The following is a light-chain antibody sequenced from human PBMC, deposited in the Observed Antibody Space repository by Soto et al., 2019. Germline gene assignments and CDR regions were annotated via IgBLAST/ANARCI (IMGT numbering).Light chain of an antibody. Sequence: QSALTQPASVSGSPGQSITISCTGTSSDIGHYNYVSWYQQHPGKAPKLMIYEVSNRPSGVSNRFSGSKSGNTASLTISGLQAEDEADYYCSSYTSSSTLYVFGTGTKLTVL. CDR2: EVS. V-gene: IGLV2-14*01. CDR3: SSYTSSSTLYV. J-gene: IGLJ1*01. CDR1: SSDIGHYNY.